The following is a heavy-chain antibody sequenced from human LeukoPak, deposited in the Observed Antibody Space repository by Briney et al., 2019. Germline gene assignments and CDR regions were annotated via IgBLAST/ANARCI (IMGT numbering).Heavy chain of an antibody. V-gene: IGHV1-2*04. D-gene: IGHD6-19*01. CDR2: INPNSGGT. CDR1: GGTFISYA. J-gene: IGHJ6*02. Sequence: ASVKVSCKASGGTFISYAISWVRQAPGQGLEWMGWINPNSGGTNYAQKFQGWVTMTRDTSISTAYMELSRLRSDDTAVYYCARGEGPQWLGSYYYYGMDVWGQGTTVTVSS. CDR3: ARGEGPQWLGSYYYYGMDV.